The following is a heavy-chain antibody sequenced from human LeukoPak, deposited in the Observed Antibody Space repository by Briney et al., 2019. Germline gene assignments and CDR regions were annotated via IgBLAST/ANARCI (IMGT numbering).Heavy chain of an antibody. CDR2: INHSGST. CDR3: ARVSSAGIWDY. D-gene: IGHD6-19*01. Sequence: PSETLSLTCAVYGGSFSGYYWSWIRQPPEKGLEWIGEINHSGSTNYNPSLKSRVTMSVDTSKNQSSLKLSSVTAADTAVYYCARVSSAGIWDYWGQGTLVTVPS. J-gene: IGHJ4*02. V-gene: IGHV4-34*01. CDR1: GGSFSGYY.